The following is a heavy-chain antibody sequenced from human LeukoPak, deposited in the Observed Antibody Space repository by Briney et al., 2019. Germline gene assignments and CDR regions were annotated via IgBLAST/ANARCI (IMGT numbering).Heavy chain of an antibody. D-gene: IGHD3-3*01. CDR2: ISTSSSYI. V-gene: IGHV3-21*01. J-gene: IGHJ6*03. CDR3: AKDFSVRPPDYYYYYYMDV. CDR1: GFTFSSYY. Sequence: GGSLRLSCAASGFTFSSYYMIWVRQAPGKGLEWVSSISTSSSYIYYADSLKGRFTISRDNAKNSLYLQINSLRAEDTAVYYCAKDFSVRPPDYYYYYYMDVWGKGTTVTVSS.